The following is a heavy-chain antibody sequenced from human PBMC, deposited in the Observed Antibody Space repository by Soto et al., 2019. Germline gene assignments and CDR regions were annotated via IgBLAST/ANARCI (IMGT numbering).Heavy chain of an antibody. D-gene: IGHD4-17*01. CDR1: GGSFSGYY. Sequence: PSETLSLTCADYGGSFSGYYWSWIRQPPGKGLEWIGEINHSGSTNYNPSLKSRVTISVDTSKNQFSLKLSSVTAADTAVYYCARGELYYGDYTSGYWGQGTLVTVSS. CDR2: INHSGST. J-gene: IGHJ4*02. CDR3: ARGELYYGDYTSGY. V-gene: IGHV4-34*01.